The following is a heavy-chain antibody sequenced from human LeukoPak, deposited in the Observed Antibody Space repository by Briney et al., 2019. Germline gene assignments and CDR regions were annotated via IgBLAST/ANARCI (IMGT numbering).Heavy chain of an antibody. CDR1: GFTFSDSY. CDR2: ISGSGHDI. J-gene: IGHJ4*02. D-gene: IGHD6-6*01. V-gene: IGHV3-11*04. CDR3: TRDPRHFDC. Sequence: TGRSLRLSCAASGFTFSDSYMTWVRQAPGKGVEWVAYISGSGHDINYSDSVKGRLTISRDNAKNSLYLQMSSLRVEDTAVYYCTRDPRHFDCCGQGTLVTVSS.